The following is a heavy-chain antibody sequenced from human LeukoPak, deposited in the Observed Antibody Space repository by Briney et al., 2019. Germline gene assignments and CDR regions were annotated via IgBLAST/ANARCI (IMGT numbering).Heavy chain of an antibody. V-gene: IGHV1-69*13. CDR1: GGIFTIFA. Sequence: ASVTVSFTSSGGIFTIFAITRVRQAPGHGLEWMGGIIPVFGTTIYAQKFQGRVTITADEPTATAYMELSSLKSEDTAVYFCGRSKTFPFDVSICYYIDVWGQGTTVTVSS. CDR2: IIPVFGTT. J-gene: IGHJ6*03. CDR3: GRSKTFPFDVSICYYIDV. D-gene: IGHD2/OR15-2a*01.